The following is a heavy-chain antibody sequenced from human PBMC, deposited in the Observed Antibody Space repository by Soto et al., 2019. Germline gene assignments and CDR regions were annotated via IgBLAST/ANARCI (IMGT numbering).Heavy chain of an antibody. CDR2: INAGNGNT. D-gene: IGHD3-22*01. CDR3: ARVQYLYDGSGYLGLDY. V-gene: IGHV1-3*01. J-gene: IGHJ4*02. CDR1: GYTFTSYA. Sequence: ASVKVSCKASGYTFTSYAIHWVRQAPGQRLEWMGWINAGNGNTKYSQKFQGRVTITRDTSASTAYMELSSLRSEDTAVYYCARVQYLYDGSGYLGLDYWGQGTLVTVSS.